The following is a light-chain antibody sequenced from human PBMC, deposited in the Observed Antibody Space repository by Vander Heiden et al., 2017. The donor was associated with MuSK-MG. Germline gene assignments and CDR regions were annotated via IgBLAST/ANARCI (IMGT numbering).Light chain of an antibody. CDR3: QQGHGVPNT. CDR2: AVS. V-gene: IGKV1-39*01. J-gene: IGKJ2*01. Sequence: DIQMTQSPSSLAASVGDRVTITCRASQSVGSSLNWYQQRPGKAPKLLIYAVSSLKSGVPSRFSGSGFGTDFTLTISSLQSEDVATYYCQQGHGVPNTFGQGTRLDI. CDR1: QSVGSS.